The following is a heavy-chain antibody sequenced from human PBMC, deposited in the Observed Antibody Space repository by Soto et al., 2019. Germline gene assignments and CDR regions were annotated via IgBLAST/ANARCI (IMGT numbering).Heavy chain of an antibody. CDR1: GFTFSSYD. CDR3: VRDHSGEY. CDR2: ISSNGGIT. V-gene: IGHV3-64*01. J-gene: IGHJ4*02. Sequence: GGSLRLSCAASGFTFSSYDMHWVRQAPGKGLEYISAISSNGGITYFASSVKGRFTISRDNSKNTLYLQMGGLRAEDMAVYYCVRDHSGEYWGQGTLVTVSS.